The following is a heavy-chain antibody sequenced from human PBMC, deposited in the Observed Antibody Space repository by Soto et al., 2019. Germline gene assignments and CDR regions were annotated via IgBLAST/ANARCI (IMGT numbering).Heavy chain of an antibody. D-gene: IGHD2-8*01. CDR1: GFTFSVVW. CDR3: STGLWRSAVGGCTTWYFNP. V-gene: IGHV3-15*04. Sequence: GGSLRLSCAASGFTFSVVWMSWVRQAPGKGMDWDGRIENKSDVWTTEYAAPMRDSCTSSTEDATNTLYLQMNSRMTYDTAVEYCSTGLWRSAVGGCTTWYFNPWGQGTLVTVSS. J-gene: IGHJ5*02. CDR2: IENKSDVWTT.